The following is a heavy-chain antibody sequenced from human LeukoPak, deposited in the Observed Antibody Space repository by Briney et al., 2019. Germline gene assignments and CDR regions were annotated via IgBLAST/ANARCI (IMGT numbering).Heavy chain of an antibody. V-gene: IGHV4-30-2*01. CDR1: GGSISSGGYY. J-gene: IGHJ4*02. D-gene: IGHD2-2*01. Sequence: PSETLSLTCTVSGGSISSGGYYWSWIRQPPGKGLEWIGYIYHSGSTYYNPSLKSRVTISVDRSKNQFSLKLSSVTAADTAVYYCARVGSVRYCSSTSCFARAGYFDYWGQGTLVTVSS. CDR2: IYHSGST. CDR3: ARVGSVRYCSSTSCFARAGYFDY.